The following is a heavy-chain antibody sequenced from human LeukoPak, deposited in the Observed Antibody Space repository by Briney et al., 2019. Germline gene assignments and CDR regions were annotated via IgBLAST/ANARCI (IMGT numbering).Heavy chain of an antibody. CDR2: INPNSGGT. CDR1: GYTFTGYY. CDR3: ASSEWELRSDAFDI. V-gene: IGHV1-2*02. Sequence: ASVKVSCKASGYTFTGYYMHWVRQAPGQGLEWMGWINPNSGGTSYAQKFQGRVTMTRDTSISTAYMELSRLRSDDTAVYYCASSEWELRSDAFDIWGQGTMVTVSS. D-gene: IGHD1-26*01. J-gene: IGHJ3*02.